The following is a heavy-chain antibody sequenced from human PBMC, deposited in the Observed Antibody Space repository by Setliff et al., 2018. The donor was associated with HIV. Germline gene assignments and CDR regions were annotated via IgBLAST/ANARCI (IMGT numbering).Heavy chain of an antibody. J-gene: IGHJ4*02. D-gene: IGHD3-16*01. CDR2: LYHSGTS. V-gene: IGHV4-59*12. Sequence: SETLSLTCTVSGDSISSYYWSWIRQPPGKGLECIGHLYHSGTSNYNPSLKSRVTISVNTSKNQFSLKVSSVTAADTAVYYCARERSLITNRRYFDSWGQGTLVTVSS. CDR3: ARERSLITNRRYFDS. CDR1: GDSISSYY.